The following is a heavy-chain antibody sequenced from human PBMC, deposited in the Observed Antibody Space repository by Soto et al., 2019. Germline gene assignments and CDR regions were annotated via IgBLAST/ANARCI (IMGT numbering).Heavy chain of an antibody. CDR1: GFTVSSNY. V-gene: IGHV3-53*01. CDR2: IYSGGST. CDR3: ASDQGGCGDYVAY. J-gene: IGHJ4*02. D-gene: IGHD2-15*01. Sequence: GGSLRLSCAASGFTVSSNYMSWVRQAPGKGLEWVSVIYSGGSTYYADSVKGRFTISRDNSKNTLYLQMNSLRAEDTAVYYCASDQGGCGDYVAYWGQGTLVTVSS.